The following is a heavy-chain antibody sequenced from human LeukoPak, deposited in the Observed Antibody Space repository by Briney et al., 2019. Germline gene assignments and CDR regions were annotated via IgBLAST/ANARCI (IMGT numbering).Heavy chain of an antibody. D-gene: IGHD1-26*01. CDR2: ISAYNGNT. V-gene: IGHV1-18*01. CDR3: ARERGVDLYSGATTYYFDY. CDR1: GYTFTSYG. J-gene: IGHJ4*02. Sequence: GASVKVSCKASGYTFTSYGISWVRQAPGQGLEWMGWISAYNGNTNYAQKLQGRVTMTTDTSTSTAYMELRSLRSDDTAVYYCARERGVDLYSGATTYYFDYWGQGTLVTVSS.